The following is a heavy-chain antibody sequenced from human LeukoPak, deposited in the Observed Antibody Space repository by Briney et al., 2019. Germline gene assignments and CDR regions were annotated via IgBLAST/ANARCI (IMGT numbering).Heavy chain of an antibody. J-gene: IGHJ4*02. CDR2: ISAYNGNP. Sequence: ATVKISCKASGYTLTTFGISWVRQAPGQGLEWMGWISAYNGNPNYAQKLRGRVTMTTDTSTSTAYMELRSLRSDDTAVYYCARDRHSSGWENFDYRGQGTLLTVSS. V-gene: IGHV1-18*04. CDR3: ARDRHSSGWENFDY. D-gene: IGHD6-19*01. CDR1: GYTLTTFG.